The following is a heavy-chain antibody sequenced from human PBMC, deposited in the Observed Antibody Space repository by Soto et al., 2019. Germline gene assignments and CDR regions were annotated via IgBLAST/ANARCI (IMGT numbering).Heavy chain of an antibody. J-gene: IGHJ4*02. CDR2: ISHSGIT. D-gene: IGHD3-22*01. CDR1: AGSFSGYY. Sequence: QVQIQQWGAGPLRPLETLSLTCGVSAGSFSGYYWAWIRQPPGKGLEWIGEISHSGITNYNPSLKSRVTISGDKSKNQLSLKLTSVTAADTAVYYCARVRYDRSGFDHWGQGTLVSVSS. V-gene: IGHV4-34*02. CDR3: ARVRYDRSGFDH.